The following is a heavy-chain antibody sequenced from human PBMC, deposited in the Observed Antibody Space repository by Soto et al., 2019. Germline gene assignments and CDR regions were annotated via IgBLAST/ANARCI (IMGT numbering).Heavy chain of an antibody. CDR2: ISSSSSTI. Sequence: EVQLVESGGGLVQPGGSLRLSCAASGFTFSSYSMNWVRQAPGKGLEWVSYISSSSSTIYYADSVKGRFTISRDNAKNSLYLQRNSLRAEDTAVYYCARDNDYIWGKNSGFDYWGQGTLVTVSS. V-gene: IGHV3-48*01. CDR3: ARDNDYIWGKNSGFDY. D-gene: IGHD3-16*01. CDR1: GFTFSSYS. J-gene: IGHJ4*02.